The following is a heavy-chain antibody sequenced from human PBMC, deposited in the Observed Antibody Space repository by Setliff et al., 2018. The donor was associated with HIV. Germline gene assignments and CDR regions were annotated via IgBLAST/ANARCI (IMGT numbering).Heavy chain of an antibody. CDR1: GYNFGVYW. J-gene: IGHJ3*02. CDR2: INSDGSGT. V-gene: IGHV3-74*01. Sequence: GGSLRLSCAASGYNFGVYWMHWVRQVPGKGLVWVSHINSDGSGTKYADSVKGRFTMSRDNAKNTLYLQMNSLRAEDTALYFCARDRGRPDSFDNWGQGTMVTVSS. CDR3: ARDRGRPDSFDN. D-gene: IGHD1-26*01.